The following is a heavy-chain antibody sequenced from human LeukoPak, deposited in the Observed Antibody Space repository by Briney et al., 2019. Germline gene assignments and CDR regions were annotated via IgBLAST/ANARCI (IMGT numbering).Heavy chain of an antibody. J-gene: IGHJ4*02. CDR2: IKEDESAK. D-gene: IGHD1-26*01. Sequence: GGSLRLSCAASGFTFRSYWMAWVRQAPGKGLEWAANIKEDESAKHQADSVKGRFTISRDNAQNSVYLQMSSLRGEDTAVYYCARDVGGSLDYWGQGTLVTVSS. CDR3: ARDVGGSLDY. CDR1: GFTFRSYW. V-gene: IGHV3-7*01.